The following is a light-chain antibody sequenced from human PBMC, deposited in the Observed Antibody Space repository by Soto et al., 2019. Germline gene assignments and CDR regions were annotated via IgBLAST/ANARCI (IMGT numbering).Light chain of an antibody. J-gene: IGKJ5*01. CDR1: KSVSSSY. CDR3: QQYGSYPIT. V-gene: IGKV3-20*01. Sequence: EIVLTQSPGTLSLSPGERSTLSCMAIKSVSSSYLAWYQQKPGKAPRLLIYRASSRATGIPDRCSGSGSGTDFTLTISRLEPEDFEVYYCQQYGSYPITFGQGTRLEIK. CDR2: RAS.